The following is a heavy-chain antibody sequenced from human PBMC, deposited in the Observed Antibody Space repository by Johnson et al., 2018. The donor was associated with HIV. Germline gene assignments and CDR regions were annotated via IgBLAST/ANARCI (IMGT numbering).Heavy chain of an antibody. Sequence: VLLLESGGALVKPGGSLRLSCVASGFTFSNAWLSWVRQAAGEGLEWVAFIRYDGSNKYYADSMKGRFTISRDNSKNTLYMQMNSLRAEDTAVYYCAKASGNGYYVDAFDIWGQGTRVTVSS. CDR1: GFTFSNAW. CDR2: IRYDGSNK. CDR3: AKASGNGYYVDAFDI. D-gene: IGHD3-3*01. V-gene: IGHV3-30*02. J-gene: IGHJ3*02.